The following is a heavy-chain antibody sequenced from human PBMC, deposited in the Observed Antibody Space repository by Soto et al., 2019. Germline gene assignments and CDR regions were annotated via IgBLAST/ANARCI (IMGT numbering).Heavy chain of an antibody. D-gene: IGHD3-10*01. CDR2: IYHSGST. CDR3: ARGKWALVRGVITRPFFDY. V-gene: IGHV4-30-2*01. J-gene: IGHJ4*02. CDR1: GGSISSGGYS. Sequence: SETLSLTCAVSGGSISSGGYSWSWIRQPPGKGLEWIGYIYHSGSTYYNPSLKSRVTISVDRSKNQFSLKLSSVTAADTAVYYCARGKWALVRGVITRPFFDYWGQGTLVTVSS.